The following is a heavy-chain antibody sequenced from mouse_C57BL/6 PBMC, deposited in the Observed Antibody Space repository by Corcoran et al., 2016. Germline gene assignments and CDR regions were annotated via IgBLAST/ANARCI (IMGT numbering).Heavy chain of an antibody. Sequence: QIQLQQSGPELVKPGASVKVSCKASGYTFTDYYINWVKQRPGQGLEWIGWIYPGSGNTKYNEKFKGKATLTVDTSSSTAYMQLSSLTSEDSAVYFCARQQIYYGNPYAMDYWGQGTSVTVSS. D-gene: IGHD2-1*01. CDR3: ARQQIYYGNPYAMDY. CDR1: GYTFTDYY. V-gene: IGHV1-84*01. J-gene: IGHJ4*01. CDR2: IYPGSGNT.